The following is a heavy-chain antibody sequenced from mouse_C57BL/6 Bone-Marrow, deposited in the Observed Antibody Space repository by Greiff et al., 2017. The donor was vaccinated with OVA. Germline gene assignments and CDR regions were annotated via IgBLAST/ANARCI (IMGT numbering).Heavy chain of an antibody. CDR1: GFTFSSYA. D-gene: IGHD2-2*01. CDR2: ISDGGSYT. V-gene: IGHV5-4*01. CDR3: ALWLRRRGYAMEY. J-gene: IGHJ4*01. Sequence: EVQGVESGGGLVKPGGSLKLSCAASGFTFSSYAMSWVRQTPEKRLEWVATISDGGSYTYYPDNVKGRFTISRDNAKNNLYLQMSHLKSEDTAMYYCALWLRRRGYAMEYWGQGTSVTVSS.